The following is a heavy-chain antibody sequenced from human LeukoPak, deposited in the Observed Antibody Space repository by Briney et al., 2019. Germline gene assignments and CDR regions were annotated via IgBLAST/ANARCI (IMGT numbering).Heavy chain of an antibody. J-gene: IGHJ4*02. V-gene: IGHV3-30*02. Sequence: GGSLRLSCAASGFTFSSYGMHWVRQAPGKGLEWVAFIRYDGSNKYYADSVKGRFTFSRDNSKNTLFLQMNSLRPEDTAVYYCAKGLDYGLDYWGQATLVTVSS. D-gene: IGHD4/OR15-4a*01. CDR3: AKGLDYGLDY. CDR2: IRYDGSNK. CDR1: GFTFSSYG.